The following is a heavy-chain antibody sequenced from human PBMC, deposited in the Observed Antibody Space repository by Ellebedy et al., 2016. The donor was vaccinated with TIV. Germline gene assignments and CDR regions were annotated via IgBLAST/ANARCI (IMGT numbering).Heavy chain of an antibody. CDR3: ANGPPLVEEQDYFEH. CDR2: ISYDGSYK. V-gene: IGHV3-30*04. Sequence: GESLKISCAASAFTFSHYAMHWVRQAPGKGLEWVAGISYDGSYKYYADSVKGRFTISRDNSKNTLYLQMNSLRAEDTAVYYCANGPPLVEEQDYFEHWGQGTLVTVSS. J-gene: IGHJ4*02. CDR1: AFTFSHYA. D-gene: IGHD3-9*01.